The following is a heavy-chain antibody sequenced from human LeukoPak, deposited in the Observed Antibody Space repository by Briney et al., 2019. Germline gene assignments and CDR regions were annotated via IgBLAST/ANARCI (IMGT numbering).Heavy chain of an antibody. D-gene: IGHD6-19*01. V-gene: IGHV1-8*01. J-gene: IGHJ6*03. CDR1: VYSFTNFE. CDR2: MNPNCCNK. CDR3: ARGPQWRGDYYYMDV. Sequence: GSVNVSCKASVYSFTNFEINWVRQATGKGLAGMGWMNPNCCNKGYAKKFRGRVTMTMNNSITTAYVELSRLRSEDTAVYYCARGPQWRGDYYYMDVWGRGTTVTVSS.